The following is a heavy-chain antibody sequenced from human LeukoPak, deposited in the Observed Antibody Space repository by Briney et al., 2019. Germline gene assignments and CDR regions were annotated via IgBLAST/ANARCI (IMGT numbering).Heavy chain of an antibody. Sequence: ASVXXXXKASXYTFTGYYMHXVRQAPGQGLEWXGWINPNSGGTNYAQKFQGRVTMTRDTSISTAYMELSRLRSDDTAVYYCARGTVLRFLEWLLEGDYWGQGTLVTVSS. CDR3: ARGTVLRFLEWLLEGDY. J-gene: IGHJ4*02. V-gene: IGHV1-2*02. D-gene: IGHD3-3*01. CDR1: XYTFTGYY. CDR2: INPNSGGT.